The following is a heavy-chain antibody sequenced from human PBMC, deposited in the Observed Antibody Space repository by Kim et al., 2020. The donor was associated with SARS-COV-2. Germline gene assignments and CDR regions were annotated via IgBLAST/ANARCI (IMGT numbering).Heavy chain of an antibody. V-gene: IGHV1-69*04. J-gene: IGHJ4*02. CDR2: IIPILGIA. CDR3: ARVPTYYDFWSGYYLY. D-gene: IGHD3-3*01. Sequence: SVKVSCKASGGTFSSYAISWVRQAPGQGLEWMGRIIPILGIANYAQKFQGRVTITADKSTSTAYMELSSLRSEDTAVYYCARVPTYYDFWSGYYLYWGQGPLVTVSS. CDR1: GGTFSSYA.